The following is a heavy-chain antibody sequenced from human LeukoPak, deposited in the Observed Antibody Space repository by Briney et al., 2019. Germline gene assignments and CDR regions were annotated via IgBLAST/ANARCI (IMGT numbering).Heavy chain of an antibody. Sequence: GGSLRLSCAASGFTFDDYAMHWVRQAPGKGLEWVSLIGGDGGSRYYADSVKGRFTISRDNSKNSLYLQMNSLRTEDTALYYCAKEASYYDFWSGYYLWDAFDIWGQGTMVTVSS. CDR2: IGGDGGSR. CDR1: GFTFDDYA. V-gene: IGHV3-43*02. J-gene: IGHJ3*02. D-gene: IGHD3-3*01. CDR3: AKEASYYDFWSGYYLWDAFDI.